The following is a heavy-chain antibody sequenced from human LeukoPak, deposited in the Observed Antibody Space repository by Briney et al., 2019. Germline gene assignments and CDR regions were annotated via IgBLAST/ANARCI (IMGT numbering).Heavy chain of an antibody. CDR1: GFTFDDYG. D-gene: IGHD2-2*01. V-gene: IGHV3-20*04. CDR3: ATGSFYCSSTSSYPYYFDY. Sequence: GGSLRLSCAASGFTFDDYGMSWVRQAPGKGLEWVSGINWNGGSTGYADSVKGRFTISRDNAKNSLYLQMNSLRAEDTALYYCATGSFYCSSTSSYPYYFDYWGQGTLVTVSS. CDR2: INWNGGST. J-gene: IGHJ4*02.